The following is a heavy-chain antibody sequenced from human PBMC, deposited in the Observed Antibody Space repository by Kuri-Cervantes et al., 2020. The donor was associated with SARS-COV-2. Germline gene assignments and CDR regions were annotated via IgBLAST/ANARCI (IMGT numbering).Heavy chain of an antibody. CDR3: ARTPPSDYMGDDY. V-gene: IGHV1-69*13. J-gene: IGHJ4*02. CDR1: GGTFSSYT. D-gene: IGHD3-16*01. Sequence: SVKVSCKASGGTFSSYTISWVRQAPGQGLEWMGGIIPIFGTANYAQKFQGRVTITADESTSTAYMELSSLRSEDTAVYYCARTPPSDYMGDDYWGQGTLVTVSS. CDR2: IIPIFGTA.